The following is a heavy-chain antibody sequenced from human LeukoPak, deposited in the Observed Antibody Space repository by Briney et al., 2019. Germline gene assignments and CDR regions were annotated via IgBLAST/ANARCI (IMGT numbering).Heavy chain of an antibody. J-gene: IGHJ3*02. D-gene: IGHD3-22*01. CDR1: GFTFSNYA. CDR2: ISYDGSNK. V-gene: IGHV3-30-3*01. CDR3: AKDFRRGYYFGAFDI. Sequence: GRSLRLSCAASGFTFSNYAMHWVRQAPGKGLEWVAVISYDGSNKYYADSVKGRFTISRDNSKNTLYLQMNSLRAEDTAVYYCAKDFRRGYYFGAFDIWGQGTMVTVSS.